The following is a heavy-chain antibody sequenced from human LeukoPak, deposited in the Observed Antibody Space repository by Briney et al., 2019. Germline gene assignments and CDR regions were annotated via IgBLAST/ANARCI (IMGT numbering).Heavy chain of an antibody. V-gene: IGHV3-21*01. Sequence: GGSLRLSCAASGFTFSSYSMNWVRQAPGKGLEWVSSISSSSSYIYYADSVKGRFTISRDNAKNSLYLQMNSLRAEDTAVYYCAGENYYDFWSGYSYWGQGTLVTVSS. CDR2: ISSSSSYI. CDR3: AGENYYDFWSGYSY. D-gene: IGHD3-3*01. J-gene: IGHJ4*02. CDR1: GFTFSSYS.